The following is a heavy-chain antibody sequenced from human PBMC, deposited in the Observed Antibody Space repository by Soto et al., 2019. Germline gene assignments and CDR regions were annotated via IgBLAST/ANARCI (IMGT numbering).Heavy chain of an antibody. V-gene: IGHV4-34*01. CDR1: GGFLSESY. Sequence: NPSETLSLTCAVYGGFLSESYWTWIRQPPGKGLEWIGEINHVGGTNYNPSLKSRVTMSVDTSQRQFSLRLISVTAADTAMYFCVRIRYQLPSSVLWLDPWGQGTPVTVSS. J-gene: IGHJ5*02. CDR2: INHVGGT. CDR3: VRIRYQLPSSVLWLDP. D-gene: IGHD3-16*01.